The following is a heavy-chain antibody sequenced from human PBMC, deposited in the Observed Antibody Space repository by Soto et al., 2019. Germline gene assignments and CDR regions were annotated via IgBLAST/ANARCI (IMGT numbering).Heavy chain of an antibody. CDR1: GFTFSSYE. V-gene: IGHV3-23*01. D-gene: IGHD1-7*01. CDR3: AKEGYNWNFGFY. J-gene: IGHJ4*02. CDR2: ISGSGGST. Sequence: GGSLRLSCAASGFTFSSYEMNWVRQAPGKGLEWVSAISGSGGSTYYADSVKGRFTISRDNSKNTLYLQMNSLRAEDTAVYYCAKEGYNWNFGFYWGQGTLVTVSS.